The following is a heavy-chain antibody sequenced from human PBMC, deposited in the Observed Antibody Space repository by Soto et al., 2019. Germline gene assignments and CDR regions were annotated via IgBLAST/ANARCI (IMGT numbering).Heavy chain of an antibody. Sequence: QVQLVESGGGLVKPGGSLRLSCAASGFTFSDYDMSWILQAPGKGMEWVSYISSSSSYTNYADSVKGRFTISRDNAKNSLYLQMNSLRAEDTAVYYCAGVNGDYNNWFDPWGQGTLVTVSS. CDR2: ISSSSSYT. J-gene: IGHJ5*02. CDR1: GFTFSDYD. CDR3: AGVNGDYNNWFDP. D-gene: IGHD4-17*01. V-gene: IGHV3-11*06.